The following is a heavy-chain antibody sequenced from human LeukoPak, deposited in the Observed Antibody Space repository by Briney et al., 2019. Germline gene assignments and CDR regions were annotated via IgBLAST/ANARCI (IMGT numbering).Heavy chain of an antibody. J-gene: IGHJ4*02. CDR1: GYTFTGYY. V-gene: IGHV1-2*02. CDR3: ARDVAAVAGQGYECFDS. Sequence: ASVKVSCKASGYTFTGYYMHWVRQAPGQGLEWMGWINPNSGGTLYAQKFQGRVTMTRDTSITTAYMELNMLSSDDTAVYYCARDVAAVAGQGYECFDSWGQGTLVTVSS. D-gene: IGHD6-19*01. CDR2: INPNSGGT.